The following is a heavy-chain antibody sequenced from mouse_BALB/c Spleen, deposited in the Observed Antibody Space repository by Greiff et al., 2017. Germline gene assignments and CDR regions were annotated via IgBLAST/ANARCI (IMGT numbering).Heavy chain of an antibody. Sequence: QVQLQQSGAELARPGASVKMSCKASGYTFTSYWMHWVKQRPGQGLEWIGYINPSTGYTEYNQKFKDKATLTADKSSSTAYMQLSSLTSEDSAVYYCARTGGSSDYWGQGTTLTVSS. D-gene: IGHD1-1*01. CDR3: ARTGGSSDY. CDR2: INPSTGYT. J-gene: IGHJ2*01. CDR1: GYTFTSYW. V-gene: IGHV1-4*01.